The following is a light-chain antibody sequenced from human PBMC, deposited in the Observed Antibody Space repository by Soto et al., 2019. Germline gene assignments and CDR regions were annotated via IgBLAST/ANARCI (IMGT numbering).Light chain of an antibody. CDR1: QSVSNNY. CDR2: GAS. Sequence: EIVLTQSPDTLSLSPGERATLSCRTSQSVSNNYLAWYQQKPGQTPRLLIYGASSRATDIPDRFSGSGSGTDFTLSISRLEPEDFAVYYCQQYSSLWTFGQGTKVEIK. CDR3: QQYSSLWT. V-gene: IGKV3-20*01. J-gene: IGKJ1*01.